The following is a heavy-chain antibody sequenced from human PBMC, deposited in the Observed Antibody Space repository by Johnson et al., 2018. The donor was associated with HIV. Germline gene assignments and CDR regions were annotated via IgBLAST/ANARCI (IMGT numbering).Heavy chain of an antibody. CDR1: GFTFSSYA. Sequence: QVQLVESGGGVVQPGRSLRLSCAASGFTFSSYAMHWVRQAPGKGLEWVAVISFDGSNKYYADSVKGRFTISRDNSKNTLYLQMNSLRAEDTAVYYCARQMFVCYHAFDIWGQGTMVTVSS. D-gene: IGHD2-21*01. CDR2: ISFDGSNK. CDR3: ARQMFVCYHAFDI. J-gene: IGHJ3*02. V-gene: IGHV3-30-3*01.